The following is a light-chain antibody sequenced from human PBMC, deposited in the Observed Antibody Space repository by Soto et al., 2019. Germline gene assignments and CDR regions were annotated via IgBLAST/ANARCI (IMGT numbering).Light chain of an antibody. CDR2: DVS. CDR3: SSYTSSSLYV. V-gene: IGLV2-14*01. J-gene: IGLJ1*01. CDR1: SSDVGGYNY. Sequence: QSALTQPASVSGSPGQSITISCTGTSSDVGGYNYVSWYQQHPGKAPKLIIYDVSNRPSGVSNRFSGSKSGNTASLTISGFQAEDEADYYCSSYTSSSLYVFGTGTKLTVL.